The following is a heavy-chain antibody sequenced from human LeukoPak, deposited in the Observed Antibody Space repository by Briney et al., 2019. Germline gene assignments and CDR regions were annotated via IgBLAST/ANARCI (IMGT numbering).Heavy chain of an antibody. J-gene: IGHJ4*02. Sequence: SGGSLRLSCAASGFTFSTYSMSWVRQAPGKGLEWVSSISSSSSYIYYADSVKGRFTISRDNSKNTLYLQMNSLRAEDTAVYYCAKSPPGYYGSGSPYWAFDYWGQGTLVTVSS. V-gene: IGHV3-21*04. CDR1: GFTFSTYS. CDR3: AKSPPGYYGSGSPYWAFDY. D-gene: IGHD3-10*01. CDR2: ISSSSSYI.